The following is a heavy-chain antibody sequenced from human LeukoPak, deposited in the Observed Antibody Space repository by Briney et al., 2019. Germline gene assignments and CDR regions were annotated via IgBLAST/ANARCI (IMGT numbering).Heavy chain of an antibody. Sequence: ASVKVSCKASGYTFTSYGISWVRQAPGQGLEWMGWISAYNGNTNYAQKLQGRVNMSTDTSTSKGYMELRSLRSDDTAVYYCARGLQETLAWLKALSAFDIWGQGTMVTVSS. CDR1: GYTFTSYG. V-gene: IGHV1-18*01. CDR3: ARGLQETLAWLKALSAFDI. D-gene: IGHD5-24*01. CDR2: ISAYNGNT. J-gene: IGHJ3*02.